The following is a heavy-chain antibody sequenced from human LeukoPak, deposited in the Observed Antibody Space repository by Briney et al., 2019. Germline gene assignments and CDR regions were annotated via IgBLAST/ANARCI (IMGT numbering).Heavy chain of an antibody. Sequence: GASLRLSCAPSGFTFSNYAMSCVRQAPGKGLEWVSAILGSGGSTYYTDSVKGRFTVSRDNSNRTLYLQMNSLRAEDTALYYCRKWRYYDVWPGYYVPYYWGQRTLVTVSS. CDR3: RKWRYYDVWPGYYVPYY. CDR1: GFTFSNYA. D-gene: IGHD3-3*01. V-gene: IGHV3-23*01. CDR2: ILGSGGST. J-gene: IGHJ4*02.